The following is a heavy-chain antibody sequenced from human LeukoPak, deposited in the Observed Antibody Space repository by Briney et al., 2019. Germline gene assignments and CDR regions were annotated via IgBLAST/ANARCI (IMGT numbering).Heavy chain of an antibody. V-gene: IGHV3-74*01. CDR2: INSDGSST. Sequence: PGGSLRLSCAASGFTFRSYWMHWVRQAPGKGLVWVSRINSDGSSTTYADSVKGRFTISRDNAKNTLYLQMNSLRAADTAVYYCARDRAGGYSRYFDLWGRGTLVTVSS. J-gene: IGHJ2*01. CDR1: GFTFRSYW. D-gene: IGHD4-23*01. CDR3: ARDRAGGYSRYFDL.